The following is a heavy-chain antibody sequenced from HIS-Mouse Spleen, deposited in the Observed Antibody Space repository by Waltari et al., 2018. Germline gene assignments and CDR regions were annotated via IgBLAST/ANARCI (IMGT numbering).Heavy chain of an antibody. D-gene: IGHD6-6*01. CDR1: GFTFSSYS. J-gene: IGHJ4*02. CDR2: ISSSSSYI. V-gene: IGHV3-21*01. Sequence: EVQLVESGGGLVKPGVSLRLSCAASGFTFSSYSMYGVRQAPGKGLEWVSSISSSSSYIYYADSVKGRFTISRDNAKNSLYLQMNSLRAEDTAVYYCARGSSSFPDYWGQGTLVTVSS. CDR3: ARGSSSFPDY.